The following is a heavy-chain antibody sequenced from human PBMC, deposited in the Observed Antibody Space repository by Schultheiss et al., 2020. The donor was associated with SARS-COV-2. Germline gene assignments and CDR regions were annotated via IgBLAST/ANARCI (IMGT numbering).Heavy chain of an antibody. CDR2: MNPNSGNT. Sequence: ASVKVSCKASGYTFTSYDINWVRQATGQGLEWMGWMNPNSGNTGYAQKFQGRVTMTRNTSISTAYMELRSLRSDDTAVYYCARDWGYCSSTSCYTEYYYYYMDVWGKGTTVTVSS. D-gene: IGHD2-2*02. J-gene: IGHJ6*03. CDR1: GYTFTSYD. V-gene: IGHV1-8*01. CDR3: ARDWGYCSSTSCYTEYYYYYMDV.